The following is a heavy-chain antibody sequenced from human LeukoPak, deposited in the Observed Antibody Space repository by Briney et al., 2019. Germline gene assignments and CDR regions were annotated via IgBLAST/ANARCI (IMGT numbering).Heavy chain of an antibody. CDR1: GFTFSEYD. CDR2: ISYLSSHI. V-gene: IGHV3-21*01. Sequence: GGSLRLSCSASGFTFSEYDMNWFRQAPGKGLGWVSSISYLSSHIYYGDSVKGRFSISRDNAKNSLYLQMNTLGAEDTAIYYCGRAFPPLRTSSAGDLWGQGILVTVSS. CDR3: GRAFPPLRTSSAGDL. J-gene: IGHJ4*02. D-gene: IGHD3-16*01.